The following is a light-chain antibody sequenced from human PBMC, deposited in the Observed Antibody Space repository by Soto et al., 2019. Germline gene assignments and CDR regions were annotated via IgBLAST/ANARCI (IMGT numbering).Light chain of an antibody. Sequence: DIQMTQSPSSLSASVGDRVTITCRASQTISTYLNWYQQKPGKAPRLLIYDASSLLSGVPSRFSGSGSGTDFTLTISSLQPEDFATYYCQQSYSTPPWTFGQGTKV. CDR1: QTISTY. CDR2: DAS. V-gene: IGKV1-39*01. CDR3: QQSYSTPPWT. J-gene: IGKJ1*01.